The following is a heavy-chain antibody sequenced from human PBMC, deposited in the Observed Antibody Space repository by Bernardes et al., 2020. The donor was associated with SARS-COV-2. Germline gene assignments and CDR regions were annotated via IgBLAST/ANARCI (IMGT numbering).Heavy chain of an antibody. CDR3: ASLGYCSSTSCYTAYYYGMDV. V-gene: IGHV1-69*02. CDR2: IIPILGIA. J-gene: IGHJ6*02. D-gene: IGHD2-2*02. Sequence: SVKVSCKASGGTFSSYTISWVRQAPGQGLEWMGRIIPILGIANYAQKFQGRVTITADKSTSTAYMELSSLRSEDTAVYYCASLGYCSSTSCYTAYYYGMDVWGQGTTVTVSS. CDR1: GGTFSSYT.